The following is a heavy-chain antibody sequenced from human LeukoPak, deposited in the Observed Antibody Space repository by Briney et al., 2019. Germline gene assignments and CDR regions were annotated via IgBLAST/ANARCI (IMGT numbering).Heavy chain of an antibody. CDR1: GGSFSGYY. CDR2: INHSGST. Sequence: SETLSLTCAVYGGSFSGYYWSWIRQPPGKGLEWIGEINHSGSTNYNPSLKSRVTISVDTSKNQFSLKLSSVTAADTAVYYCARDIIGYHKTFDIWGHGTMVTVSS. D-gene: IGHD3-10*01. V-gene: IGHV4-34*01. J-gene: IGHJ3*02. CDR3: ARDIIGYHKTFDI.